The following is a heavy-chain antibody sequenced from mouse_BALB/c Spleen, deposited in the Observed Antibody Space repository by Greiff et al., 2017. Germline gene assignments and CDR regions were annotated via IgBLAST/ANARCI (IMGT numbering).Heavy chain of an antibody. Sequence: EVQVVESGGGLVKPGGSLKLSCAASGFTFSSYTMSWVRQTPEKRLEWVATISSGGSYTYYPDSVKGRFTISRDNAKNTLYLQMSSLKSEDTAMYYCTRDHYDYVDYWGEGTTLTVSS. CDR2: ISSGGSYT. CDR3: TRDHYDYVDY. CDR1: GFTFSSYT. D-gene: IGHD2-4*01. J-gene: IGHJ2*01. V-gene: IGHV5-6-4*01.